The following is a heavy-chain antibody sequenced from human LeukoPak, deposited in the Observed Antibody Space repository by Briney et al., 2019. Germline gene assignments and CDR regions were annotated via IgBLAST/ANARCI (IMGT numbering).Heavy chain of an antibody. CDR3: ASTHGSGSYYNIDY. V-gene: IGHV4-30-2*05. Sequence: SETLSLTCAVSGGSISSGGYSWSWIRQPPGKGLEWIGYIYYSGSTYYNPSLKSRVTISVDTSKNQFSLKLSSVTAADTAVYYCASTHGSGSYYNIDYWGQGTLVTVSS. CDR2: IYYSGST. D-gene: IGHD3-10*01. J-gene: IGHJ4*02. CDR1: GGSISSGGYS.